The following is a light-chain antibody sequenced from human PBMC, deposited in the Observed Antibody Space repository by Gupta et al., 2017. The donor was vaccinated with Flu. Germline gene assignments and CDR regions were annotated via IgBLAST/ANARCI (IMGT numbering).Light chain of an antibody. CDR3: MQALQTPIT. J-gene: IGKJ5*01. Sequence: VTPGEPASISCRSSQSLLHSNGYNYLDWFLQKPGQSPQLLIYLGSNRASGVPDRFSGSGSGTDFTLQISRVEAEDVGIYYCMQALQTPITFGQGTRLEIK. V-gene: IGKV2-28*01. CDR2: LGS. CDR1: QSLLHSNGYNY.